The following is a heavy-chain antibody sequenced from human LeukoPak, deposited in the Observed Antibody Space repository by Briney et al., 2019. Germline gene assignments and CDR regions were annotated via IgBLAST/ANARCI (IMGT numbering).Heavy chain of an antibody. CDR3: TRDVQDY. V-gene: IGHV3-7*01. Sequence: GGSLRLSCAASGFTVSGNWMSWVRQAPGKGLEWVATIKQDGSDKYYVDSVKGRFSISRDNAENSLYLQMNSLRAEDTAVYYCTRDVQDYWGQGTLVTVSS. J-gene: IGHJ4*02. D-gene: IGHD3-10*02. CDR2: IKQDGSDK. CDR1: GFTVSGNW.